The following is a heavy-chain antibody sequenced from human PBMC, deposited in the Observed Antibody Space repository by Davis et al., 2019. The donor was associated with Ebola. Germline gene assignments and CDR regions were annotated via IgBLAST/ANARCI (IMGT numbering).Heavy chain of an antibody. CDR1: GFTFNIFS. CDR2: ISSKFKYI. D-gene: IGHD6-13*01. Sequence: GESLKISCVVSGFTFNIFSMNWVRQAPGKGLEWVSSISSKFKYIYYSDSVKGRFTISRDDAKNSLYLQVSSLRVEDTAIYYCARDITGVGAGGDYWGQGTLVTVSS. V-gene: IGHV3-21*01. CDR3: ARDITGVGAGGDY. J-gene: IGHJ4*02.